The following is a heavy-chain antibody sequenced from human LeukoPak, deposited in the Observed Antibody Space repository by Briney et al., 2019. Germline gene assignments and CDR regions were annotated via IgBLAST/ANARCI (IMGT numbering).Heavy chain of an antibody. J-gene: IGHJ4*02. Sequence: TGRSLRLSCAASGFTFRSYGLHWVRQAPGKGLEWVALIWNDGSNKYYADSVKGRSIISRDNSKNTPYLQMNSLRAEDTAVYYCAKGNYYDSSGYSLDYWGQGTLVTVSS. D-gene: IGHD3-22*01. CDR3: AKGNYYDSSGYSLDY. CDR1: GFTFRSYG. V-gene: IGHV3-33*06. CDR2: IWNDGSNK.